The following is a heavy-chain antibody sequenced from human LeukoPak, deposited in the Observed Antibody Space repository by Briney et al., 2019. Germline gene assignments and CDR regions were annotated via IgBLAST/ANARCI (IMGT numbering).Heavy chain of an antibody. CDR2: ISFDGSDA. Sequence: GGSLRLSCAASGFTFSGFWMHWVRHAPGKGLVWVSCISFDGSDATYAASVKGRFTISRDNAKNTLHLQMDSLTVEDTAVYYCAVSNWMDPWRQGTLVTVSS. CDR3: AVSNWMDP. V-gene: IGHV3-74*01. J-gene: IGHJ5*02. CDR1: GFTFSGFW.